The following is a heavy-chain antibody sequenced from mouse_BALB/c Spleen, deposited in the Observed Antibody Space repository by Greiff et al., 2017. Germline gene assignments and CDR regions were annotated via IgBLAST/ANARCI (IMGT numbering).Heavy chain of an antibody. CDR2: INSNGGST. V-gene: IGHV5-6-3*01. Sequence: EVMLVESGGGLVQPGGSLKLSCAASGFTFSSYGMSWVRQTPDKRLELVATINSNGGSTYYPDSVKGRFTISRDNAKNTLYLQMSSLKSEDTAMYYCARDSPSYYDYDQRFAYWGQGTLVTVSA. D-gene: IGHD2-4*01. J-gene: IGHJ3*01. CDR3: ARDSPSYYDYDQRFAY. CDR1: GFTFSSYG.